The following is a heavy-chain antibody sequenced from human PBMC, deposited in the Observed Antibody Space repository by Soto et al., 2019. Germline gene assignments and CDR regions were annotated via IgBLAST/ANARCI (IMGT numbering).Heavy chain of an antibody. CDR2: INAGNGNT. D-gene: IGHD6-19*01. V-gene: IGHV1-3*01. CDR1: A. J-gene: IGHJ6*02. CDR3: ARGIVGMLPSSGGMDF. Sequence: AMDLVGQGTGQRLEWMGWINAGNGNTKYSQKFQGRVTITRDTSASTAYMELSSLRSEDTAVYYCARGIVGMLPSSGGMDFRVQGTTVIGSS.